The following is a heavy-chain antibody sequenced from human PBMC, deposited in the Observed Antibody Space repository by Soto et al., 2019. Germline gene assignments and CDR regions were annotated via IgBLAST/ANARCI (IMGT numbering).Heavy chain of an antibody. Sequence: QVQLQESGPGLVKPSETLSLSSPVSGGSISSYYWSWFRQSPGKRMEWIGYVHHSWGSSYNPSLQSRVAISLDTSKSQFSLKVTSVTATDTAVYYCARQGFGPLHGLVDVWGQGTTVTVSS. V-gene: IGHV4-59*08. J-gene: IGHJ6*02. D-gene: IGHD3-10*01. CDR3: ARQGFGPLHGLVDV. CDR2: VHHSWGS. CDR1: GGSISSYY.